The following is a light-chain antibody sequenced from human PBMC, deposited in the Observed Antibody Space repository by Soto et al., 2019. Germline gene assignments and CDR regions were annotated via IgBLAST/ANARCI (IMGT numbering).Light chain of an antibody. CDR3: QQLNSYLGT. CDR2: AAS. CDR1: QGISSY. V-gene: IGKV1-9*01. J-gene: IGKJ1*01. Sequence: DIQLTQSPSFLSASVGDRVTIPCRASQGISSYLAWYQQKPGKAPKLLIYAASTLQSGVPSRFSGSGSGTEFTLTISSLQPEDFATYYCQQLNSYLGTFGQGTKVDIK.